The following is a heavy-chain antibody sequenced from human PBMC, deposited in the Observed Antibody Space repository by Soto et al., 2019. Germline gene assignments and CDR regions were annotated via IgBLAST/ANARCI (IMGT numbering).Heavy chain of an antibody. Sequence: GFLGRSCAPSRFSLSSYGMHWVRHARGKGLEWGALMSYDGSNKYSSDSVKGRLTMCRDNSKKTLYLKMNSLRGEAPAVYYCATEVSVPAASPHLVLGPTGHYYYYGMEVWGGGSTVTVPS. V-gene: IGHV3-30*03. J-gene: IGHJ6*04. D-gene: IGHD2-2*01. CDR1: RFSLSSYG. CDR2: MSYDGSNK. CDR3: ATEVSVPAASPHLVLGPTGHYYYYGMEV.